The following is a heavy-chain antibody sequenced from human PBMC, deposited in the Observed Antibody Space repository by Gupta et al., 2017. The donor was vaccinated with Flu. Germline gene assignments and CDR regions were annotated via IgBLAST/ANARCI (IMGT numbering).Heavy chain of an antibody. J-gene: IGHJ4*02. V-gene: IGHV4-31*03. Sequence: QVQLQESGPGLVKPSHTLRLTCSVSGDSIATSAYFWSWVRQYPGKGLEWIAYISYSGNTFVNPSLKSRVMMSIDTSKNQVSLKLSSVTAADRALYYCARAAGRGYAYEDDGGQGAMVTVSA. CDR2: ISYSGNT. D-gene: IGHD2-2*01. CDR1: GDSIATSAYF. CDR3: ARAAGRGYAYEDD.